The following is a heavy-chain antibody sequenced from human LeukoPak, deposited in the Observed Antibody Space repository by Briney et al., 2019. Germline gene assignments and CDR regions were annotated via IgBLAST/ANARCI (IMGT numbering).Heavy chain of an antibody. CDR1: GGSISSYY. D-gene: IGHD4-17*01. Sequence: SETLSLTCTVSGGSISSYYWSWIRQPAGKGLQWIGRIYTSGSTNYNPSLKSRVTMSVDTSKNQFSLKLSSVTAADTAVYYCARVSHDYGDFDYWGQGTLVTVSS. J-gene: IGHJ4*02. CDR3: ARVSHDYGDFDY. V-gene: IGHV4-4*07. CDR2: IYTSGST.